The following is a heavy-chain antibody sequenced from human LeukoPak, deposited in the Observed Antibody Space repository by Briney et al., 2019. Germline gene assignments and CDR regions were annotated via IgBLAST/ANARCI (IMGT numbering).Heavy chain of an antibody. J-gene: IGHJ6*04. V-gene: IGHV3-30*18. D-gene: IGHD3-10*02. CDR2: ISYDGGKK. CDR3: AELGITMIGGV. Sequence: GGSLRLSCAASGFTFSSHDMHWVRQAPGKGLEWVAIISYDGGKKDYADSVKGRFTISRDNSKNTLYLQMNSLRAEDTAVYYCAELGITMIGGVWGKGTTVTISS. CDR1: GFTFSSHD.